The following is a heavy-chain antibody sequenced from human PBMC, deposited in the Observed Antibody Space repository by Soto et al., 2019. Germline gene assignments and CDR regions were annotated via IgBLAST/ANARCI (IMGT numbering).Heavy chain of an antibody. CDR2: INQDGDDK. CDR1: GFSFSQYW. J-gene: IGHJ4*02. Sequence: EVQLVESGGGEVQPGGSLRLSCAPSGFSFSQYWLRWVRQAPGKGPEWVAKINQDGDDKKYVDSVKGRFTMSRDNAKNSLYLQMNSLRAADTAVYYCTRLSDDSWGQGTVVTVSS. CDR3: TRLSDDS. V-gene: IGHV3-7*01.